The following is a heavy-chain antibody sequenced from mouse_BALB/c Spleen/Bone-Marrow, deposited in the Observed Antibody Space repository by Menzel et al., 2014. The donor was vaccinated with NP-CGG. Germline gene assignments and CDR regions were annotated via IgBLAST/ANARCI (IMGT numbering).Heavy chain of an antibody. CDR1: GDSITSGY. Sequence: VHVKQSGPSLVKPSQTLSLTCSVTGDSITSGYWNWIRKFPGNKLEYMGYISYSGSTYYSPSLRSRISITRDTSKNQYYLQLNSVTTEDTATYYCATYDGFYFDYWGQGTTLTVSS. D-gene: IGHD2-3*01. V-gene: IGHV3-8*02. CDR3: ATYDGFYFDY. CDR2: ISYSGST. J-gene: IGHJ2*01.